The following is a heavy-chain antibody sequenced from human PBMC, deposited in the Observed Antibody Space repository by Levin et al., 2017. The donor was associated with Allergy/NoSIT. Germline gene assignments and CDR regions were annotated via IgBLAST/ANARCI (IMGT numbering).Heavy chain of an antibody. Sequence: RASETLSLTCTVSGGSISSGGYYWSWIRQHPEKGLEWIGYIHYSGNTYYKPSLKSRVSISVDTAKNQFALKLTSVTAADTAVYYCARGALCVGCQRDALAFDHWGQGILVTVSS. CDR1: GGSISSGGYY. V-gene: IGHV4-31*03. D-gene: IGHD6-19*01. J-gene: IGHJ4*02. CDR3: ARGALCVGCQRDALAFDH. CDR2: IHYSGNT.